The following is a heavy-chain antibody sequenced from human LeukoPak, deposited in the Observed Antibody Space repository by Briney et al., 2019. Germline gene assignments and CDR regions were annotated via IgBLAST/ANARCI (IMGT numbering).Heavy chain of an antibody. CDR3: ARDRVVVPAAFDY. D-gene: IGHD2-2*01. CDR2: INPNSGGT. V-gene: IGHV1-2*02. J-gene: IGHJ4*02. Sequence: VASVKVSCKASGYTFTAYYMHWVRQAPGQGLEWMGWINPNSGGTSYAQKFQGRVTMTRDTSITTAYMELSRLRSDDTAVYYCARDRVVVPAAFDYWGQGTLVTVSS. CDR1: GYTFTAYY.